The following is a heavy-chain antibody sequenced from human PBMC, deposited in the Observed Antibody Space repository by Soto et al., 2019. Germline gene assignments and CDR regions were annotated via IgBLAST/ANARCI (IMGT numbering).Heavy chain of an antibody. Sequence: PGGSLRLSCVGSGFGFDSFAMSWVRQAPGKGLEWVSGIGGSGGSTYYADSVKGRFTISRDNSKNTLYLQMNSLRAEDTAVYYCPKAGGVYYYYYYGMDVWGQGTTVTVSS. J-gene: IGHJ6*02. D-gene: IGHD6-13*01. CDR2: IGGSGGST. CDR1: GFGFDSFA. CDR3: PKAGGVYYYYYYGMDV. V-gene: IGHV3-23*01.